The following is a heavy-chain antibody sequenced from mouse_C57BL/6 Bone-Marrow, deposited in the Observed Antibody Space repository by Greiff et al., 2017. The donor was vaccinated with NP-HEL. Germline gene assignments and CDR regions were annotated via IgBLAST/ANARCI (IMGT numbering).Heavy chain of an antibody. CDR1: GYSITSGYY. Sequence: ESGPGLVKPSQSLSLTCSVTGYSITSGYYWNWIRQFLGNKLEWMGYISYDGSNNYNPSLKNRISITRDTSKNQFFLKLNSVTTEDTATYYCARDWAFDYWGQGTTLTVSS. V-gene: IGHV3-6*01. J-gene: IGHJ2*01. CDR3: ARDWAFDY. D-gene: IGHD4-1*01. CDR2: ISYDGSN.